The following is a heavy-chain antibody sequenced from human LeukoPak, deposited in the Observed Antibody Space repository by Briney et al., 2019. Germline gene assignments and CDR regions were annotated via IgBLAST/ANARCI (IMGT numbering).Heavy chain of an antibody. Sequence: PGGSLRLSCAASGFTFWMSWVRQAPGKGLEWVANIKQDGSEKYYVDSVKGRFTISRDNAKNSLYLQMNSLRAEDTAVYYCARDASDYGDYEWGQGTLVTVSS. D-gene: IGHD4-17*01. V-gene: IGHV3-7*01. J-gene: IGHJ4*02. CDR2: IKQDGSEK. CDR3: ARDASDYGDYE. CDR1: GFTFW.